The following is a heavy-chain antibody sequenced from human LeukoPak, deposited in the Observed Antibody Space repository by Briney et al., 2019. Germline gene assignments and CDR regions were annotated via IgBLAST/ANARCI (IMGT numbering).Heavy chain of an antibody. CDR2: INHSGST. CDR1: GGSFSGYY. D-gene: IGHD3-3*01. CDR3: ARAKIITIFGVVISTTLDY. J-gene: IGHJ4*02. V-gene: IGHV4-34*01. Sequence: SETLSLTCAVYGGSFSGYYWSWIRQPPAKGLEWIGEINHSGSTNYNPSLKSRVTISVDTSKNQFSLKLSSVTAADTAVYYCARAKIITIFGVVISTTLDYWGQGTLVTVSS.